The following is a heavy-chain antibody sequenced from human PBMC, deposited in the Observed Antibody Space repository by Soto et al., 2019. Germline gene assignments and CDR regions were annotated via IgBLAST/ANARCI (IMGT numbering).Heavy chain of an antibody. J-gene: IGHJ4*02. V-gene: IGHV4-34*01. Sequence: SETLSLTCAVYGGSFSGYYWSWIRQPPGKGLEWIGEINHSGSTNYNPSLKSRVTISVDTSKNQFSLKLSSVTAADTAVYYCARGIARRIVVVPAAIRGYFDYWGQGTLVTVSS. CDR1: GGSFSGYY. D-gene: IGHD2-2*01. CDR3: ARGIARRIVVVPAAIRGYFDY. CDR2: INHSGST.